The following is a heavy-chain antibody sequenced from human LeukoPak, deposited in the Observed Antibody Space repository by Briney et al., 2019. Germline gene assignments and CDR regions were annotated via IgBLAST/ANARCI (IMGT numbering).Heavy chain of an antibody. CDR2: INPDGSEQ. J-gene: IGHJ4*02. Sequence: GGSLRLSCATSRFTFSSYWMSWVRQAPGMGLEWVANINPDGSEQYYLDSVRGRLTISRDNAKNSLYLLMNSLRAEDTAVYYCSREDCSGGTCYNSIDYWGQGTLVTVSS. V-gene: IGHV3-7*01. CDR3: SREDCSGGTCYNSIDY. D-gene: IGHD2-15*01. CDR1: RFTFSSYW.